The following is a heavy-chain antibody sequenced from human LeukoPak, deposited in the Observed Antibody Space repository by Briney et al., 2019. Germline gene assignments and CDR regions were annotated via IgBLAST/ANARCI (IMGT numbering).Heavy chain of an antibody. D-gene: IGHD2-15*01. CDR3: ARDWGGGILPGDRFDP. CDR1: GGTFSSYA. J-gene: IGHJ5*02. Sequence: SVKVSCKASGGTFSSYAISWVRQAPGQGLEWMGRIIPIFGTANYAQKFQGRVTITTDESTSTAYLELSSLRSEDTAVYYCARDWGGGILPGDRFDPWGQGTLVTVSS. V-gene: IGHV1-69*05. CDR2: IIPIFGTA.